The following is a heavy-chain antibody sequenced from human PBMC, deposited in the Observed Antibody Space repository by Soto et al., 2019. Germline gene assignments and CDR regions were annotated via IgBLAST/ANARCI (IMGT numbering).Heavy chain of an antibody. CDR3: ARVQYHDILTASSPRRSIDY. D-gene: IGHD3-9*01. CDR2: IYHSGTA. J-gene: IGHJ4*02. Sequence: PSETLSLTCTVSGGSISSDNHYWSWIRQHPGKGLEWIGYIYHSGTAYYNPSLKSRVIMSVDTSKNQFSLNLKSVTAADTATYYCARVQYHDILTASSPRRSIDYWCQGALVTVSS. V-gene: IGHV4-31*03. CDR1: GGSISSDNHY.